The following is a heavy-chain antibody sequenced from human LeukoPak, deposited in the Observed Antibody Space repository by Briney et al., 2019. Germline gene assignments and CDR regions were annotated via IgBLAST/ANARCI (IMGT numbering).Heavy chain of an antibody. CDR2: ISYDGSNK. J-gene: IGHJ4*02. CDR1: GFTFSSYA. V-gene: IGHV3-30*04. CDR3: ARDFSTYYDIYGESCFDY. Sequence: GGSLRLSCAASGFTFSSYAMHWVRQAPGKGLEWVALISYDGSNKYYADSVKARFIISRDNSKNTVYLQMNSLRAEDTAVYYCARDFSTYYDIYGESCFDYWGQGILVTVSS. D-gene: IGHD3-9*01.